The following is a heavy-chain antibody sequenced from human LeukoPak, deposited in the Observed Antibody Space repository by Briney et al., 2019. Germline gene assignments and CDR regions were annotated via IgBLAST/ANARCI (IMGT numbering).Heavy chain of an antibody. CDR3: TRNYKRGWFDP. V-gene: IGHV4-61*02. Sequence: PSETLSLTCAVSGDSISSGSYYWSWIRQPTGKGLEWIGRICTSGTTNYNPSLESRVTISLDTSKNQFSLKLTSVTAADTAVYYCTRNYKRGWFDPWGQGTLVTVSS. CDR1: GDSISSGSYY. D-gene: IGHD3-10*01. J-gene: IGHJ5*02. CDR2: ICTSGTT.